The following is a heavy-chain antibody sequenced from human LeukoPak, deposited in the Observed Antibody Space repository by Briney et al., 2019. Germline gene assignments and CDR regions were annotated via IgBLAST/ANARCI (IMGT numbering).Heavy chain of an antibody. CDR3: ARLAIGTGFTHFDY. J-gene: IGHJ4*02. CDR2: FYPSGST. Sequence: SETLSLTCTVSGDSISSGSYYWSWIRQPAGKRLEWIGRFYPSGSTNYNPSLRSRITISVDTSKNQFSLKLSSVTAADTAVYYCARLAIGTGFTHFDYWGQGTLVTVSS. D-gene: IGHD2-2*02. V-gene: IGHV4-61*02. CDR1: GDSISSGSYY.